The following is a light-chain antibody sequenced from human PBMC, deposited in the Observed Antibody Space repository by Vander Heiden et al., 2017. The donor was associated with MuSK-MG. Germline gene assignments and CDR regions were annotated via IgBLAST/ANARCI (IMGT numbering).Light chain of an antibody. CDR1: QTVSGRY. V-gene: IGKV3-20*01. Sequence: IVLTQSPGTLSLSPGARATLSCRASQTVSGRYLSWFQQRAGQAPRLLNYGASSRATGIPERFGGSGSGTDFTLTISGLDDEDVAVYYCHQYASTPRTFGQGTKVELK. CDR3: HQYASTPRT. CDR2: GAS. J-gene: IGKJ1*01.